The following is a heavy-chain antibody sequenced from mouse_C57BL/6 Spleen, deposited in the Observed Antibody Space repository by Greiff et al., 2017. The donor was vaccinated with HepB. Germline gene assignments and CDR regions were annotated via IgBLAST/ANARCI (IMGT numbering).Heavy chain of an antibody. CDR2: IHPNSGST. CDR1: GYTFTSYW. V-gene: IGHV1-64*01. D-gene: IGHD2-4*01. CDR3: ARGGFMITTTGYYFDY. Sequence: VQLQRSGAELVKPGASVKLSCKASGYTFTSYWMHWVKQRPGQGLEWIGMIHPNSGSTNYNEKFKSKATLTVDKSSSTAYMQLSSLTSEDSAVYYCARGGFMITTTGYYFDYWGQGTTLTVSS. J-gene: IGHJ2*01.